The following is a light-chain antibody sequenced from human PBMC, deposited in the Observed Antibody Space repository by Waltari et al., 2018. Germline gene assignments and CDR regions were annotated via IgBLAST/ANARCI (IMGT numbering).Light chain of an antibody. J-gene: IGLJ2*01. V-gene: IGLV1-44*01. CDR3: AAWDDSLGGPL. CDR1: SSNIENYS. CDR2: SNN. Sequence: QSGLTQPPSASGTPGQRVTISCSGSSSNIENYSVNWYQQLPGTAAKLLIYSNNQRPSGVPDRFSGATSGTSASLAISGLQSDDEGDYYCAAWDDSLGGPLFGGGTELTVL.